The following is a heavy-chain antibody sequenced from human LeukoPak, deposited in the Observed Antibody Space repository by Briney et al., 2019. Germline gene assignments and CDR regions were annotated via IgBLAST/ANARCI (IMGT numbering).Heavy chain of an antibody. CDR2: IYYSGGT. J-gene: IGHJ5*02. D-gene: IGHD4-17*01. Sequence: SQTLSLTCTVSGGSISSGGYYWSWIRQHPGKGLEWIGYIYYSGGTYYNPSLKSRVTISVDTSKNQFSLKLSSVTAADTAVYYCARGASGLTYDYGVTWGQGTLVTVSS. V-gene: IGHV4-31*03. CDR3: ARGASGLTYDYGVT. CDR1: GGSISSGGYY.